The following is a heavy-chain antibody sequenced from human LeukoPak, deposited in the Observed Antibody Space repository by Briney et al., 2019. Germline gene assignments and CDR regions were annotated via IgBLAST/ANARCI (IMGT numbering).Heavy chain of an antibody. CDR2: IYYSGST. J-gene: IGHJ4*02. CDR3: AREAFYALGY. D-gene: IGHD3-16*01. Sequence: PSETLSLTCTVSGGSISSYYWSWIRQPPGKGLEWIGYIYYSGSTNYNPSLKSRVTISVDTSKNQLSLKLSSVSAADTAVYYCAREAFYALGYWGQGTLVTVSS. CDR1: GGSISSYY. V-gene: IGHV4-59*01.